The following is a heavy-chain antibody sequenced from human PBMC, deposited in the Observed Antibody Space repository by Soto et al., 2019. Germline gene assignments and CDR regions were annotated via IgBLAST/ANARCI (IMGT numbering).Heavy chain of an antibody. CDR2: IIPIPGTA. CDR3: ARSQGSSTSLEIYYYYYYGMDV. D-gene: IGHD2-2*01. CDR1: GGTFGSYA. V-gene: IGHV1-69*13. J-gene: IGHJ6*02. Sequence: SVKVSCKASGGTFGSYAISWVRQAPGQGLEWMGGIIPIPGTANYAQKFQGRVTIAADESTSTAYMELSSLRSEDTAVYYCARSQGSSTSLEIYYYYYYGMDVWGHGTTVPVS.